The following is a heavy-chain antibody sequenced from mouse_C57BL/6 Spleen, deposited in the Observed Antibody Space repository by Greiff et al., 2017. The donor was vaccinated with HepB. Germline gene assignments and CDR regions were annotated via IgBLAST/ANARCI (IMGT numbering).Heavy chain of an antibody. Sequence: QVQLQQPGAELVKPGASVKVSCKASGYTFTSYWMHWVKQSPGQGLEWIGRIHPSDSDTNYNQKFKGKATLTVDKSSSTAYMQLSSLTSEDSAVYYCAIYSSITTVVAGGNYWGQGTTLTVSS. CDR1: GYTFTSYW. CDR2: IHPSDSDT. J-gene: IGHJ2*01. V-gene: IGHV1-74*01. CDR3: AIYSSITTVVAGGNY. D-gene: IGHD1-1*01.